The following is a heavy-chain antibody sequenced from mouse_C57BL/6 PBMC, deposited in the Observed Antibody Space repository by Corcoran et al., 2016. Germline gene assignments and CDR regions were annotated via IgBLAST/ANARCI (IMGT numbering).Heavy chain of an antibody. CDR2: INPYNGGT. CDR3: ARSGTPFAY. CDR1: GYTFTDYY. V-gene: IGHV1-19*01. D-gene: IGHD3-1*01. Sequence: EVQLQQSGPVLVKPGASVKMSCKASGYTFTDYYMNWVKQSHGKSLEWIGVINPYNGGTSYNQKFKGKSTLTVDKSSSTAYMELNSLTSEDSAVYYGARSGTPFAYWGPGTLVTVSA. J-gene: IGHJ3*01.